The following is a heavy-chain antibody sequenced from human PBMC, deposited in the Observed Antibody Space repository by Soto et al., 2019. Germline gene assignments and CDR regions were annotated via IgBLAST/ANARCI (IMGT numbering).Heavy chain of an antibody. V-gene: IGHV3-30-3*01. CDR1: GFTFSSYA. CDR3: ARDGDYYDSSGYYSYFDY. Sequence: QVQLVESGGGVVQPGRSLRLSCAASGFTFSSYAMHWVRQAPGKGLEWVAVISYDGINKYYADSVKGRFTISRDNSKNTLYLQMNSLRAEDTAVYYCARDGDYYDSSGYYSYFDYWGQGNLVTVSS. J-gene: IGHJ4*02. D-gene: IGHD3-22*01. CDR2: ISYDGINK.